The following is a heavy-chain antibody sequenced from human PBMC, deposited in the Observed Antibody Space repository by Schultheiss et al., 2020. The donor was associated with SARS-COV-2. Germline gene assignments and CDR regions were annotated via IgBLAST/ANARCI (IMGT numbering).Heavy chain of an antibody. D-gene: IGHD3-16*02. V-gene: IGHV3-48*03. CDR1: GFTFSSYE. CDR3: ARDIQLSYYDYVWGSYLPPYYFDY. Sequence: GGSLRLSCAASGFTFSSYEMNWVRQAPGKGLEWVSYISSSGSTIYYADSVKGRFTISRDNAKNSLYLQMNSLRAEDTAVYYCARDIQLSYYDYVWGSYLPPYYFDYWGQGTLVTVSS. J-gene: IGHJ4*02. CDR2: ISSSGSTI.